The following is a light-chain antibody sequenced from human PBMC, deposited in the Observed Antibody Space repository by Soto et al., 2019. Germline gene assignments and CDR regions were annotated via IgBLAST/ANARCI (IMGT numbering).Light chain of an antibody. CDR2: DAS. Sequence: DIQMTQSPSTLSASVGDRVTITCRASQSISSWLAWYQQKPGKAPKLLIYDASSLESGVPSRFSGSGSGTDFTLTISRLEPEDFAVYYCQQYASPPKTFGQGTKVEIK. CDR3: QQYASPPKT. V-gene: IGKV1-5*01. J-gene: IGKJ1*01. CDR1: QSISSW.